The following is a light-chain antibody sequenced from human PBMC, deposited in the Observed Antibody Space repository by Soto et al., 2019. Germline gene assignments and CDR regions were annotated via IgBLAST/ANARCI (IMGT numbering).Light chain of an antibody. CDR3: SSYTSSSTRV. J-gene: IGLJ3*02. CDR1: SSDVGGYNY. Sequence: QSALTQPASVSGSPGQSITISCTGTSSDVGGYNYVSWYQQDPGKAPKLMIYEVSNRPSGVSNRFSGSKSGNTASLTISGLQAEDGADYYCSSYTSSSTRVFGGGTKLTVL. V-gene: IGLV2-14*01. CDR2: EVS.